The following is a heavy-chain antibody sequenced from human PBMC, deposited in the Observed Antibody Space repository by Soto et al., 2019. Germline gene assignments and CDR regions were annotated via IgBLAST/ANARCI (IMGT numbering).Heavy chain of an antibody. CDR3: AKDGDYDSYGMDV. D-gene: IGHD3-9*01. V-gene: IGHV3-30*18. J-gene: IGHJ6*02. CDR2: ISYDGSNK. Sequence: GGSLRLSCAASGFTFSSYGMHWVRQAPGKGLEWVAVISYDGSNKYYAGSEKGRFTISRDNSKNTLYLQMNSLRAEDTAVYFCAKDGDYDSYGMDVWGQGTTVTVSS. CDR1: GFTFSSYG.